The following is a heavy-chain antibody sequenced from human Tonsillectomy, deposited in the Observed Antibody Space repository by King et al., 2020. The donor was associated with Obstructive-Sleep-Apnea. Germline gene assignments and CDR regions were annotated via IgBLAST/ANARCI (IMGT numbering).Heavy chain of an antibody. CDR2: IYPGDSDT. CDR3: GRRNRGTGADYYFDY. V-gene: IGHV5-51*01. Sequence: VQLVESGAEVKKPGESLKISCKGSGYSFTNYWISWVRQVPGKGLEWMCIIYPGDSDTTYSPSFRGQVTVSVDKSIRTAYLQWSSLKASDTAMYYCGRRNRGTGADYYFDYWGQGTLVTVSS. J-gene: IGHJ4*02. CDR1: GYSFTNYW. D-gene: IGHD7-27*01.